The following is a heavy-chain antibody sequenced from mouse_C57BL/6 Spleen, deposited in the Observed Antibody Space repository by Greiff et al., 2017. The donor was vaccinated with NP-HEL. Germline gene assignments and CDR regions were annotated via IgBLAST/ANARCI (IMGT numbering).Heavy chain of an antibody. Sequence: QVQLQQPGAGLVRPGSSVKLSCKASGYTFTSYWMHWVKQRPIQGLEWIGNIDPSDSETHYNQKFKDKATLTVDKSSSTAYMQLSSLTSEDSAVYYCARWEGFLDYWGQGTTLTVSS. V-gene: IGHV1-52*01. CDR2: IDPSDSET. D-gene: IGHD4-1*01. J-gene: IGHJ2*01. CDR1: GYTFTSYW. CDR3: ARWEGFLDY.